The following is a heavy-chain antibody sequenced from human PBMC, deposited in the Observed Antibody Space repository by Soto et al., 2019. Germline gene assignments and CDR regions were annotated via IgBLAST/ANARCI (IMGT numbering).Heavy chain of an antibody. J-gene: IGHJ6*02. D-gene: IGHD6-19*01. CDR1: GYTFTSYG. CDR2: TSAYNGNT. V-gene: IGHV1-18*01. CDR3: ARRQWLVGGYYYGMDV. Sequence: QVQLVQSGAEVKKPGASVKVSCKASGYTFTSYGISWVRQAPGQGLEWMGWTSAYNGNTNYAQKLQGRVTMTTDTSTRTAYMELRSLSSDATAVYYCARRQWLVGGYYYGMDVWGQGTTVTVSS.